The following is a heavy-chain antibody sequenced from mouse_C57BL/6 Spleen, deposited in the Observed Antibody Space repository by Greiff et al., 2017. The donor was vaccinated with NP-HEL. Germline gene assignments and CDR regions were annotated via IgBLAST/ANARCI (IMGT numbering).Heavy chain of an antibody. CDR3: VYYGNYDAMDY. CDR1: GYTFTSYW. D-gene: IGHD2-1*01. Sequence: QVQLQQPGAELVKPGASVKLSCKASGYTFTSYWMQWVNQRPGQGLEWIGEIDPSDSYTNYNPQLKGKATLTVATSTNPAYVKLSSLTSEDSAVYYCVYYGNYDAMDYWGQGTSVTVSS. V-gene: IGHV1-50*01. CDR2: IDPSDSYT. J-gene: IGHJ4*01.